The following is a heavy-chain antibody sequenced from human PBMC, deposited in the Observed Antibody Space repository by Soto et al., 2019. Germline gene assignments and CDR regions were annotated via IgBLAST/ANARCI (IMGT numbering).Heavy chain of an antibody. CDR2: INPHGGST. CDR1: GDTFTSYY. Sequence: GASVKVSCKAPGDTFTSYYLNWVRQAPGQGLEWMGVINPHGGSTKYAQKFQGRVTMTRDTSRSTVYMELRSLRSGDTAIYYCARSSGGNFGIIIEGSNWFDPWGQGXLVTVSS. V-gene: IGHV1-46*01. D-gene: IGHD3-3*01. CDR3: ARSSGGNFGIIIEGSNWFDP. J-gene: IGHJ5*01.